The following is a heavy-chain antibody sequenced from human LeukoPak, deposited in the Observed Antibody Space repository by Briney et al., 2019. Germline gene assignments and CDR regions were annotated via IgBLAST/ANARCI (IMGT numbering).Heavy chain of an antibody. Sequence: SETLSLTCTVSGGSISSSTYYWGWIRQPPGKGLEWIGTIHYSGRTYYNPSLESRVTISVDTSKNQFSLKLSSVTAADTAVYYCARAAGPLAAPDFWGQGTPVTVSS. CDR2: IHYSGRT. CDR3: ARAAGPLAAPDF. J-gene: IGHJ4*02. V-gene: IGHV4-39*07. CDR1: GGSISSSTYY. D-gene: IGHD6-13*01.